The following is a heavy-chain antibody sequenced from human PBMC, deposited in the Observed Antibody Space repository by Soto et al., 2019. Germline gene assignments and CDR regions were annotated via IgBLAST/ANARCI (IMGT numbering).Heavy chain of an antibody. CDR1: GDTFSSYA. CDR3: ARDGSGSRSRASPMDV. V-gene: IGHV1-69*13. CDR2: IIPIFGPA. D-gene: IGHD3-22*01. J-gene: IGHJ6*02. Sequence: SVKVSCKASGDTFSSYAISWVRQAPGQGLEWMGGIIPIFGPANYAQQFQGRVTITADESTSTAYMELSSLRSEDTAVYYCARDGSGSRSRASPMDVWGRGTTVTVSS.